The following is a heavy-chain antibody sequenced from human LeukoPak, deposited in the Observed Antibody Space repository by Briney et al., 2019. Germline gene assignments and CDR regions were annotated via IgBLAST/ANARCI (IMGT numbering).Heavy chain of an antibody. D-gene: IGHD3-3*01. Sequence: SETLSLTCTVSGGSISSYYWSWLRQPPGKGLVWIGYIYYSGSTNYNPSLKSRVTISVDTSKNQFSLKLSSVTAADTAVYYCASSPYDCWSGYCVCDPWGQGTLVTVSS. CDR2: IYYSGST. J-gene: IGHJ5*02. V-gene: IGHV4-59*01. CDR1: GGSISSYY. CDR3: ASSPYDCWSGYCVCDP.